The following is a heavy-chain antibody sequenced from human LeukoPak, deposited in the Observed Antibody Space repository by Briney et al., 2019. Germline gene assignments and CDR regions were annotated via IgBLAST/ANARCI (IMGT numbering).Heavy chain of an antibody. CDR2: ISGSGGST. CDR1: GFTFSSYA. J-gene: IGHJ3*02. CDR3: ARDRGDRGFDI. D-gene: IGHD3-10*01. V-gene: IGHV3-23*01. Sequence: GGSLRLSCAASGFTFSSYAMTWVRQAPGKGLEWVSAISGSGGSTYYADSVKGRFTISRDNSKNTLYLQMNSLRAEDTAVYYCARDRGDRGFDIWGQGTMVTVSS.